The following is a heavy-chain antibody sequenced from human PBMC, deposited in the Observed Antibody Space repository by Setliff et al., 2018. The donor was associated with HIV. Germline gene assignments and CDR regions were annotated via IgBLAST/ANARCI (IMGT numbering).Heavy chain of an antibody. J-gene: IGHJ6*03. Sequence: SETLSLTCAVYGGSFSDYYWTWIRQPPGKGLEWIGEINHSGSTNYNPSLKSRVTISLDTSKNQFSLKLSSVTAADTAVYYCARGEVRSRYVSSRAPFYHYYYYMDVWGKGTTVTVSS. CDR2: INHSGST. V-gene: IGHV4-34*01. D-gene: IGHD6-13*01. CDR3: ARGEVRSRYVSSRAPFYHYYYYMDV. CDR1: GGSFSDYY.